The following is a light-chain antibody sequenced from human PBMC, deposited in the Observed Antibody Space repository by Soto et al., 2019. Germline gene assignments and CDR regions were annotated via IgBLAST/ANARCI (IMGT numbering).Light chain of an antibody. Sequence: DIEMTKSPSSLSASVGDRVTITCRASQSINNYLNWYQQKPGQAPNLFIYTASRLQSGVPSRCSGSGSGTDFTLTITGLQPEDFAKYFCQQSFGLPLTVGGATTVAIK. J-gene: IGKJ4*01. CDR1: QSINNY. CDR3: QQSFGLPLT. CDR2: TAS. V-gene: IGKV1-39*01.